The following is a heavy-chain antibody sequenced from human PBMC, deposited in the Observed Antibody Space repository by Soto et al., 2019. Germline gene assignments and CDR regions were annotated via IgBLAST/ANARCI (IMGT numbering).Heavy chain of an antibody. J-gene: IGHJ4*02. D-gene: IGHD1-26*01. CDR2: ISYDGSHT. CDR1: GFTFSSYG. CDR3: AKDLGPPRGSYPDS. V-gene: IGHV3-30*18. Sequence: QEPLVESGGGVVQPGRSLRLSCVASGFTFSSYGMHWVRQTPSKGLEWVSVISYDGSHTHYADSVRGRFTVSRDNSKSTVYLQMNTLRPDDTAVYYCAKDLGPPRGSYPDSWGPGTLVTVSS.